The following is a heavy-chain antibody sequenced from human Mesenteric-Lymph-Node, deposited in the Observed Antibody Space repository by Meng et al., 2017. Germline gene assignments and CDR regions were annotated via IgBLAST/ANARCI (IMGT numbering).Heavy chain of an antibody. CDR1: EFTFSGFA. J-gene: IGHJ4*02. V-gene: IGHV3-30*04. CDR2: VSYDGSKK. CDR3: ASKRYCSGGSCYFDY. D-gene: IGHD2-15*01. Sequence: GESLKISCAASEFTFSGFAMHWVRQAPGKGLEWVAVVSYDGSKKYYADSVKGRFTISRDNSKNTLYLQMNTLRAEDTAVYYCASKRYCSGGSCYFDYWGQGTLVTVSS.